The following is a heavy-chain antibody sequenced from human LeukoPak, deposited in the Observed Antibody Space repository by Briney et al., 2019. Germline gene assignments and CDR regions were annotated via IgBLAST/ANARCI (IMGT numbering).Heavy chain of an antibody. J-gene: IGHJ4*02. CDR3: AREGYSSSSFDY. CDR1: GFTFSSYS. D-gene: IGHD6-6*01. CDR2: ISSSSSYI. V-gene: IGHV3-21*01. Sequence: PGGSLRLSCAASGFTFSSYSMNWVRQAPGKGLEWVSSISSSSSYIYYADSVKGRFTIPRDNAKNSLYLQMNSLRAEDTAVYYCAREGYSSSSFDYWGQGTLVTVSS.